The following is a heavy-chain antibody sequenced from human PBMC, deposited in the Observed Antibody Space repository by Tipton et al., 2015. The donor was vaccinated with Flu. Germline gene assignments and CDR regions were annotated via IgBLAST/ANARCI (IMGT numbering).Heavy chain of an antibody. J-gene: IGHJ5*02. Sequence: LRLSCTVSGGSISSFYWNWIRQPPGKGLEWIGYIYNSEYTKYNPSLKSRVTISVDTSKNQFSLNMRSVTAADMAVYYCARRDYSNYVSDPKSWFDPWGQGTLVAVSS. V-gene: IGHV4-4*09. CDR1: GGSISSFY. D-gene: IGHD4-11*01. CDR3: ARRDYSNYVSDPKSWFDP. CDR2: IYNSEYT.